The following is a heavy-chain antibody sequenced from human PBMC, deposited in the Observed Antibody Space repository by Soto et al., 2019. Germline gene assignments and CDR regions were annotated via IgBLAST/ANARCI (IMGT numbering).Heavy chain of an antibody. CDR1: VFTFSDFA. J-gene: IGHJ4*02. CDR3: AKEGYIDGDYVPLCD. CDR2: ISDSDETT. V-gene: IGHV3-23*01. Sequence: EVQLLESGEGLAQPGGSLRLCCAGSVFTFSDFAMAWVRQAPGKGLEWVSAISDSDETTFYADSVKGRFTISRDSSKNTLYLQMNSLRAEDTAIYFCAKEGYIDGDYVPLCDWGQGILVTVSS. D-gene: IGHD4-17*01.